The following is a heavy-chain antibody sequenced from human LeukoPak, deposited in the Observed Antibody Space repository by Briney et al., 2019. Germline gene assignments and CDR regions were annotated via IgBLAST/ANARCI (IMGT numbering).Heavy chain of an antibody. CDR1: GGSVTSDGYY. V-gene: IGHV4-30-2*01. J-gene: IGHJ3*02. Sequence: SQTLSLTCTVSGGSVTSDGYYWTWIRLPPGKGLEWIGYTHHSGSTYHNPSLQTRVTMSVDRSKNQFSLRLTSVTAVDTAMYYCARVPRPGYCSGANCYIGAFDIWGQGTMVTVSS. D-gene: IGHD2-2*02. CDR2: THHSGST. CDR3: ARVPRPGYCSGANCYIGAFDI.